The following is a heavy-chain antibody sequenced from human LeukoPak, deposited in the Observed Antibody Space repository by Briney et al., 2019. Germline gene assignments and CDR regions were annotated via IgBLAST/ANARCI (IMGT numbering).Heavy chain of an antibody. D-gene: IGHD2-15*01. V-gene: IGHV1-69*05. CDR1: GGTFSSYA. CDR3: GVGGSNFFDYAFDI. J-gene: IGHJ3*02. Sequence: SVKVSCKASGGTFSSYAISWVRQAPGQGLEWMGGIIPIFGTANYAQKFQGRVTITTAESTSTAYMELSSLRSEDTAVYYCGVGGSNFFDYAFDIWGQGTMVTVSS. CDR2: IIPIFGTA.